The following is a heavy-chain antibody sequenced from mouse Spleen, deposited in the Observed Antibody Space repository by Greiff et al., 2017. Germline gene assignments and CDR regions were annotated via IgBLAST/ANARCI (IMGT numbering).Heavy chain of an antibody. J-gene: IGHJ2*01. Sequence: EVQVVESGGGLVKLGGSLKLSCAASGFTFSSYAMSWVRQTPEKRLEWVATISSGGGNTYYPDSVKGRFTISRDNAKNTLYLQMSSLKSEDTAMYYCARHDYYGSPYDYFDYWGQGTTLTVSS. CDR1: GFTFSSYA. CDR3: ARHDYYGSPYDYFDY. D-gene: IGHD1-1*01. CDR2: ISSGGGNT. V-gene: IGHV5-9-3*01.